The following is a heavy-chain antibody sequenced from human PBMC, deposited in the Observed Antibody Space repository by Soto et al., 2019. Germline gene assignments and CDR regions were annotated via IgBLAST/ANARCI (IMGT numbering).Heavy chain of an antibody. D-gene: IGHD3-22*01. J-gene: IGHJ4*02. CDR3: ARGGYYDSTGYAN. Sequence: EVQLLESGGGLVQPGGSLRLSCAASGFTFSSYAMSWVRQAPGNGLEWVSGISVSGSTTYYADSVKGRFTISRDNSKNTLYLQMSSLRAEDTAVYYCARGGYYDSTGYANWGQGTLVTVSS. V-gene: IGHV3-23*01. CDR2: ISVSGSTT. CDR1: GFTFSSYA.